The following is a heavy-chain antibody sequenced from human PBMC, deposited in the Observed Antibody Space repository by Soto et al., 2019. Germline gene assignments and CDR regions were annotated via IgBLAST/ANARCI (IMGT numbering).Heavy chain of an antibody. J-gene: IGHJ6*02. D-gene: IGHD2-2*01. CDR1: GASVSSKSAA. CDR2: TYYRSKWYN. V-gene: IGHV6-1*01. Sequence: SQTLSLTWAISGASVSSKSAAWNWLRQSPSRGLEWLGRTYYRSKWYNDYAVSVKRRITINPDTSKNQFSLHLNSVTPEDTAVYYCGTFLGTTSPDVWGEGTTVTVS. CDR3: GTFLGTTSPDV.